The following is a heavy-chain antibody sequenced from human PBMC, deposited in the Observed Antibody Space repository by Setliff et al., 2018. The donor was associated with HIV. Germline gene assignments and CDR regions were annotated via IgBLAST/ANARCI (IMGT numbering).Heavy chain of an antibody. Sequence: PGESLKISCKASGFDFTKYWIGWVRQMPGRGLEWMGIIYPGDSDTRYSPPFEGQVTMSADKSINTAYLQWNSLKASDTAMYYCARQPTDTSGYNNWFDSWGQGTLVTAPQ. CDR2: IYPGDSDT. CDR1: GFDFTKYW. J-gene: IGHJ5*01. V-gene: IGHV5-51*01. D-gene: IGHD3-3*01. CDR3: ARQPTDTSGYNNWFDS.